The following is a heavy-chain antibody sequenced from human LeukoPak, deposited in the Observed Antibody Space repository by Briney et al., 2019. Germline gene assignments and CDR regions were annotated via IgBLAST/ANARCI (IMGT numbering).Heavy chain of an antibody. CDR3: ARGDYYDSSGNFNDAFDI. V-gene: IGHV3-48*04. CDR1: DFTFSTYS. CDR2: ISSGSSTI. J-gene: IGHJ3*02. D-gene: IGHD3-22*01. Sequence: GGSLRLSCAASDFTFSTYSMNWVRQAPGQGLEWIAYISSGSSTIYYADSVEGRFTISRDNAKNSLYLQMNSLRAEDTAVYYCARGDYYDSSGNFNDAFDIWGQGTMVTV.